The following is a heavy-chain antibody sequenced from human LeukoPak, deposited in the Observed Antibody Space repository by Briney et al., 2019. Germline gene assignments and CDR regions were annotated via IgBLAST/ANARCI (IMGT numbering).Heavy chain of an antibody. J-gene: IGHJ4*02. Sequence: GGSLRLSCEASGFSFDDYGMSWVRQLPGKGLEWVSGINRNGDSTDYAGSVKGRFTISRDNAKNSHFLQMNSLRVEDTALYYCARGFRNGPFDCWGQGTLVTVSS. V-gene: IGHV3-20*04. CDR3: ARGFRNGPFDC. CDR1: GFSFDDYG. D-gene: IGHD2-8*01. CDR2: INRNGDST.